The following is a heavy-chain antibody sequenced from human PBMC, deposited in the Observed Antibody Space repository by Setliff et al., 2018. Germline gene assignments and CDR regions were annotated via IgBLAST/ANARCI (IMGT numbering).Heavy chain of an antibody. Sequence: PGGSLRLSCAASGFTFSNHGMHWVRQAPGKGLEWVAFIRRDGNNKYYKDSVRGRFTISRDNSKNTVYLQMNSLRPEDTAVYYCAKELIEVMMTGLEFWGQGTMVTVSS. D-gene: IGHD3-22*01. CDR2: IRRDGNNK. CDR1: GFTFSNHG. J-gene: IGHJ4*02. CDR3: AKELIEVMMTGLEF. V-gene: IGHV3-30*02.